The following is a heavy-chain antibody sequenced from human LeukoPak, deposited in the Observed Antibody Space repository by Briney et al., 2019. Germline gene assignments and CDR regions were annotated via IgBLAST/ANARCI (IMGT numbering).Heavy chain of an antibody. CDR1: GFTFSSYS. CDR3: ARDSYSSSWWVDY. Sequence: GGSLRLSCAASGFTFSSYSMNWVRQAPGKGLEWVSSISSSSSYIYYADSVKGRFTISRDNAKNSLYLQMNSLRAEDTAVYYCARDSYSSSWWVDYWGQGTLVTVSS. D-gene: IGHD6-13*01. J-gene: IGHJ4*02. CDR2: ISSSSSYI. V-gene: IGHV3-21*01.